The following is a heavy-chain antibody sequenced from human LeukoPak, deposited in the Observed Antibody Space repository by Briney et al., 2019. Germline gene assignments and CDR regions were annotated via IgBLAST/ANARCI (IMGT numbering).Heavy chain of an antibody. CDR2: ISSSTYT. CDR1: GFTFSDYY. D-gene: IGHD3-16*01. CDR3: ARVKLGAFDI. V-gene: IGHV3-11*06. J-gene: IGHJ3*02. Sequence: GGSLRLSCAASGFTFSDYYMSWIRQAPGKGLEWISYISSSTYTNYADSVKGRFTISRDNAKNSMYLQMNSLRDEDTAVYYCARVKLGAFDIWGQGTMVTVSS.